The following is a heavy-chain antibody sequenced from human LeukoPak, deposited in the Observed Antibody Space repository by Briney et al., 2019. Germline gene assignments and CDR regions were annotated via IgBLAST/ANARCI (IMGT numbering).Heavy chain of an antibody. CDR1: GFTVSSNY. Sequence: GGSLRLSCAASGFTVSSNYMSWVRQAPGKGLEWVSVIYSGGSTYYADSVKGRFTISRDNSKNTLYLQMNSLRAEDTAVYYCARDRGTTAFDIWAKGQWSPSLQ. V-gene: IGHV3-66*01. D-gene: IGHD1-14*01. J-gene: IGHJ3*02. CDR3: ARDRGTTAFDI. CDR2: IYSGGST.